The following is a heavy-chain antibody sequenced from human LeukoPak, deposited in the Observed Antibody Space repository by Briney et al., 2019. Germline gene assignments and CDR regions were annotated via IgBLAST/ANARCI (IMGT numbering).Heavy chain of an antibody. J-gene: IGHJ4*02. V-gene: IGHV3-7*04. D-gene: IGHD5-18*01. Sequence: GGSLRLSCEASGFTFSIFEMNWVRQAPGKGLEWVASIDQYGRAKYYVDSVRGRFTFSRDNTKNSLHLQMNSLRAEDTAVYYCARADSYGSILDYWGQGTRVIDSS. CDR2: IDQYGRAK. CDR1: GFTFSIFE. CDR3: ARADSYGSILDY.